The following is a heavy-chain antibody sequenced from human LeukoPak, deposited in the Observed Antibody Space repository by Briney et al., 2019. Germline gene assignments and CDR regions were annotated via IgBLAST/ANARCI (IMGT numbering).Heavy chain of an antibody. CDR3: AKSRRGSCYSDFDF. Sequence: TGGSLRLSCAASGFTFTNYAMGWVRQAPGKGLEWVSVSGSDGCTESADSVKGRFTISRDNSKSTLYLQMNSLRAEDTAVYYCAKSRRGSCYSDFDFWGQGTLVTVSS. V-gene: IGHV3-23*01. CDR1: GFTFTNYA. J-gene: IGHJ4*02. CDR2: SGSDGCT. D-gene: IGHD2-15*01.